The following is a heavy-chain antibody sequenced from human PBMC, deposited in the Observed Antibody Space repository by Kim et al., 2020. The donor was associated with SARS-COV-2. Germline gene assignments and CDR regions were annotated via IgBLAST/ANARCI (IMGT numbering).Heavy chain of an antibody. Sequence: GGSLRLSCAVSGFTVSNQYMGWVRQAPGKGLEWVSVIYSSGNINYADPVKGRSTISRDNSKNTLQLEMNSLRAEDTAVYYCVRGRRSDALDVSGQGAMV. V-gene: IGHV3-53*01. J-gene: IGHJ3*01. CDR1: GFTVSNQY. CDR3: VRGRRSDALDV. CDR2: IYSSGNI.